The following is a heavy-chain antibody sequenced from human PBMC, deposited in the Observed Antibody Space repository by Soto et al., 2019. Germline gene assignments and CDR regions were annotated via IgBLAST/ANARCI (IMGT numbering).Heavy chain of an antibody. J-gene: IGHJ5*02. CDR2: ISWNSDKI. V-gene: IGHV3-9*01. CDR3: TKEVGSAGGWFDP. CDR1: GFPLDDYA. D-gene: IGHD3-10*01. Sequence: EVQLVESGGGLVQPAMSLRLSCAASGFPLDDYALPWVRQAPGKALEWVSGISWNSDKIDYADSVRGRFTISRDNAKNSLYLQMNSLRAEDTALYYCTKEVGSAGGWFDPWGQGTLVTVSS.